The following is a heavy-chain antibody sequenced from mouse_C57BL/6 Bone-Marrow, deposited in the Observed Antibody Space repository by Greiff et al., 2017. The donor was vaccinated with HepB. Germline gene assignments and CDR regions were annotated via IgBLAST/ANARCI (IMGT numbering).Heavy chain of an antibody. CDR2: IYPGSGST. J-gene: IGHJ2*01. CDR1: GYTFTSYW. D-gene: IGHD1-1*01. Sequence: QVQLQQPGAELVKPGASVKMSCKASGYTFTSYWITWVKQRPGQGLEWIGDIYPGSGSTNYNEKFKSKATLTVDTSSSTAYMQLSSLTSEDSAVYYCARRRNYYGSSQYYFDYWGQGTTLTVSS. V-gene: IGHV1-55*01. CDR3: ARRRNYYGSSQYYFDY.